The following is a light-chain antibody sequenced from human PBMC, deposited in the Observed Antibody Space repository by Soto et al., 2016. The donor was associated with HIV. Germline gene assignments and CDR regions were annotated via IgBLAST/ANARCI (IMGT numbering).Light chain of an antibody. CDR3: QQYNTVPWT. CDR1: QSISTY. CDR2: ATS. V-gene: IGKV1-39*01. J-gene: IGKJ1*01. Sequence: DIQMTQSPSSLSLSIGDRVSITCRASQSISTYLHWYQQKPGRAPKLLIYATSSLQSGVPSRFSGSGSGTDFTLTLSSVQPDDVGTYYCQQYNTVPWTFGQGTKLEMK.